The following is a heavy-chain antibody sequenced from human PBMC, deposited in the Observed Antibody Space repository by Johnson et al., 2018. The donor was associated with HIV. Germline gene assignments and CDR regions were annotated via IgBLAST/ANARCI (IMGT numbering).Heavy chain of an antibody. D-gene: IGHD5-18*01. J-gene: IGHJ3*02. CDR1: GFTFDDYG. CDR2: IYSGGST. Sequence: VQLVESGGGVVRPGGSLRLSCAASGFTFDDYGMSWVRQGPGKGLEWVSVIYSGGSTYYADSVKGRFTISRDNSKNTLSQQMNSLRAEDTAVYYCAKEDGYSYGSDAFDIWGQGTMVTVSS. CDR3: AKEDGYSYGSDAFDI. V-gene: IGHV3-23*03.